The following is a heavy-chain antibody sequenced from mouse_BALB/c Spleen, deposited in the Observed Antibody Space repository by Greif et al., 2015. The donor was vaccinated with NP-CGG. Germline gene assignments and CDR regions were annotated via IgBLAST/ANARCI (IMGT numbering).Heavy chain of an antibody. Sequence: EVKVEESGAELVKPGASVKLSCTASGFNIKDTYMHWVKQRPEQGLEWIGRIDPANGNTKYDPKFQGKATITADTSSNTAYLQLSSLTSEDTAVYYCALGSRYAMDYWGQGTSVTVSS. J-gene: IGHJ4*01. D-gene: IGHD1-1*01. CDR3: ALGSRYAMDY. CDR1: GFNIKDTY. CDR2: IDPANGNT. V-gene: IGHV14-3*02.